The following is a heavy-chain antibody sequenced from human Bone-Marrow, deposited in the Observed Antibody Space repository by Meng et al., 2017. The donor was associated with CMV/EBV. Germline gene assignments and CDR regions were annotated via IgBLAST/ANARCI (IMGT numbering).Heavy chain of an antibody. Sequence: SVKVSCKASGGTFSSYAISWVRQAPGQGLEWMGGIIPIFGTAHYAQKFQGRVTITTDESTSTAYMELSSLRSEDTAVYYCASGTLKVVPAAIRGYYYYGMDVWGQGTTVTVSS. D-gene: IGHD2-2*02. CDR2: IIPIFGTA. V-gene: IGHV1-69*05. CDR1: GGTFSSYA. J-gene: IGHJ6*02. CDR3: ASGTLKVVPAAIRGYYYYGMDV.